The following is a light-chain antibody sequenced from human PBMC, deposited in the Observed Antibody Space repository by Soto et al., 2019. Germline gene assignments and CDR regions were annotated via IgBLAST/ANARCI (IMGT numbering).Light chain of an antibody. Sequence: DIQMTQSPPSVSASVGDRGTITCRASHDVGKWLACYQQKPGKAPTLLIHGASSLQSGVPPRYSGSGYRTDFTLTISSLQPEAFAPYYCQPDNSLPLTLGQG. J-gene: IGKJ1*01. CDR3: QPDNSLPLT. V-gene: IGKV1-12*01. CDR1: HDVGKW. CDR2: GAS.